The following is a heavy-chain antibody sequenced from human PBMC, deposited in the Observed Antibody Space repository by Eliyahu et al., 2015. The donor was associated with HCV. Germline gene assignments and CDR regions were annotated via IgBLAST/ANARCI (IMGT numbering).Heavy chain of an antibody. V-gene: IGHV3-23*01. CDR2: ISGSGGST. CDR3: AKGMGDYATVWGYYYYYGMDV. Sequence: EVQLLESGGGLVQPGGSLRLSCAASGFTFSSYAXXWVRQAPGKGLEWVSAISGSGGSTYYADSVKGRFTISRDNSKNTLYLQMNSLRAEDTAVYYCAKGMGDYATVWGYYYYYGMDVWGQGTTVTVSS. CDR1: GFTFSSYA. J-gene: IGHJ6*02. D-gene: IGHD4-17*01.